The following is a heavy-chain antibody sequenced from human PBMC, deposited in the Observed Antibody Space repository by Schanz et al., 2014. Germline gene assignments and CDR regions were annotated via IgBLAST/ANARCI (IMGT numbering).Heavy chain of an antibody. D-gene: IGHD1-1*01. CDR2: FT. J-gene: IGHJ4*02. Sequence: QVQLVQSGAEVEKPGASVTVSCKASGYSFSAYYIHWMRQAPGQGLEWLGRFTHISQKFQGRVTMTRDTSSTTAYMELNSLRSDDTAVYYCVRELSGGTFDYWGQGALVTVSS. V-gene: IGHV1-2*06. CDR1: GYSFSAYY. CDR3: VRELSGGTFDY.